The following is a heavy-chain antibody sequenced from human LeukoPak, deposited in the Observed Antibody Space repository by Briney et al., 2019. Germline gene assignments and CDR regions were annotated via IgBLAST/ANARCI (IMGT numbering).Heavy chain of an antibody. J-gene: IGHJ6*02. D-gene: IGHD1-1*01. Sequence: ASVKVSCKASGYTFTSYGISWVRQAPGQGLEWMGWISVNNGNTNYVQKFQGRVTMTTDTSTSTAYMELRSLRSDDTAVYYCARVVSGTIPYYYYYGMDVWGQGTTVTVSS. V-gene: IGHV1-18*01. CDR1: GYTFTSYG. CDR3: ARVVSGTIPYYYYYGMDV. CDR2: ISVNNGNT.